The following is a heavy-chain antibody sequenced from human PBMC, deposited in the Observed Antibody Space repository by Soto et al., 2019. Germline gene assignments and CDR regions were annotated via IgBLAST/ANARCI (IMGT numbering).Heavy chain of an antibody. J-gene: IGHJ6*02. CDR1: GGSISSSDYY. D-gene: IGHD2-15*01. CDR3: APLSVSLSGPYGIHV. V-gene: IGHV4-39*01. Sequence: SETLSLTCTVSGGSISSSDYYWAWIRQPPGKGLEWIGSMLYSGLTYYNPPLKSRVTLSVDTSKNQFSVRLNSVTASDTAVYYCAPLSVSLSGPYGIHVWGQGTTVTVSS. CDR2: MLYSGLT.